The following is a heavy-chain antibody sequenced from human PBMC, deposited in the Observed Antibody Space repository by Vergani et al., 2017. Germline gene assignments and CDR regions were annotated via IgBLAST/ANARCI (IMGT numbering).Heavy chain of an antibody. J-gene: IGHJ3*02. V-gene: IGHV4-61*02. Sequence: QVQLQESGPGLVKPSQTLPLTCTVSGGSISTGSYYWTWIRQPAGKGLEWIGRIYTRGTTNYNPSLKSRVTISLDPSRNQFSLKLSSVTAADTAVYFCARDPRSTPHAFDIWGQGTRVTVS. CDR3: ARDPRSTPHAFDI. D-gene: IGHD5/OR15-5a*01. CDR1: GGSISTGSYY. CDR2: IYTRGTT.